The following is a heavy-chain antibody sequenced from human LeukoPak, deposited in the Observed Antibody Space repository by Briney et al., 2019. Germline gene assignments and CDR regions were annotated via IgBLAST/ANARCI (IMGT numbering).Heavy chain of an antibody. V-gene: IGHV4-59*01. J-gene: IGHJ3*02. D-gene: IGHD2-21*01. CDR1: SGSISGDH. Sequence: SETLSLTCTVSSGSISGDHWSWIRQPPGKGLEWIGYMSPSGSTNYNPSLKSRVTIFRDTSKNQFFLKLSTVTAADTAVYYCAKDRSINAFDIWGQGTVVTVSS. CDR2: MSPSGST. CDR3: AKDRSINAFDI.